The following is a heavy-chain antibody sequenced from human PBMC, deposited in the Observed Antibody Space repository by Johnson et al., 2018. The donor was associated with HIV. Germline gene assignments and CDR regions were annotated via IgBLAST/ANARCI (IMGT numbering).Heavy chain of an antibody. Sequence: VQLVESGGGLVQPGGSLRLSCAASGFTFDDYGLSWVRQAPGKGLEWVSGMNWTGGSTGYADSVKGRCTISRDNAKSSLYLQMNSLRAEDTAVYYCAREWGNAFDIWGQGTMVTVSS. CDR3: AREWGNAFDI. CDR2: MNWTGGST. V-gene: IGHV3-20*04. CDR1: GFTFDDYG. D-gene: IGHD3-16*01. J-gene: IGHJ3*02.